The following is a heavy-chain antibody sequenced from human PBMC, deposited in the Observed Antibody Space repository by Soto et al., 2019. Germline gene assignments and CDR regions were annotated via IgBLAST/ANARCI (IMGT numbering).Heavy chain of an antibody. V-gene: IGHV4-39*01. J-gene: IGHJ4*02. CDR2: IYYSGST. Sequence: QLQLQESGPGLVKPSETLSLTCTVSGVSISSSSYYWGWIRQPPGKELEWIGSIYYSGSTYYNPSLKSRVTISVDTSKNQFSLKLSSVTAADTAVYYCASLGVGTVTTVGYWGQGTRVTVSS. CDR1: GVSISSSSYY. D-gene: IGHD4-17*01. CDR3: ASLGVGTVTTVGY.